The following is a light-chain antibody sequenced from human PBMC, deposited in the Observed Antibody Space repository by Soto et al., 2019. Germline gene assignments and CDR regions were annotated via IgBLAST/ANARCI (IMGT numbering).Light chain of an antibody. J-gene: IGKJ1*01. CDR2: GAS. V-gene: IGKV3-20*01. CDR3: QQYGNSRGT. Sequence: EIVLMKNTATLSVSPGESATVSCRASQSVSSSLAWYQQKPGQAPRLLIYGASSRATGIPDRFSGSGSGTDFTLTISGLEPEDFAVYYCQQYGNSRGTFCQGTIVDNK. CDR1: QSVSSS.